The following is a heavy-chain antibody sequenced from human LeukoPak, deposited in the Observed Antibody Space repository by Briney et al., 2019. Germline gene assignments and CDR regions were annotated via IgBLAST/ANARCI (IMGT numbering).Heavy chain of an antibody. Sequence: PGGSLRLSCAASGFTFSSYSMSWVRQAPGKGLEWVSLISGSGGRTYYADSVKGRFTISRDNSKNTPYLQMNSLRAEDTAVFYCAKEPRHCGGDCFSLLDYWGQGTLVTVSS. CDR3: AKEPRHCGGDCFSLLDY. D-gene: IGHD2-21*02. V-gene: IGHV3-23*01. J-gene: IGHJ4*02. CDR1: GFTFSSYS. CDR2: ISGSGGRT.